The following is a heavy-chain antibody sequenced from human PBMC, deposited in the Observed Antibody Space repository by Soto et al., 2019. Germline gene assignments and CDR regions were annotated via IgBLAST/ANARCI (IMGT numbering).Heavy chain of an antibody. J-gene: IGHJ6*02. CDR3: AILPEVYIVVVVAATLNGMDV. Sequence: GGSLRLSCAASGFTFSSYAMSWVRQAPGKGLEWVSAISGSGGSTYYADSVKGRFTISRDNSKNTLYLQMNSLRAEDTAVYYCAILPEVYIVVVVAATLNGMDVWGQGTTVTVSS. V-gene: IGHV3-23*01. D-gene: IGHD2-15*01. CDR1: GFTFSSYA. CDR2: ISGSGGST.